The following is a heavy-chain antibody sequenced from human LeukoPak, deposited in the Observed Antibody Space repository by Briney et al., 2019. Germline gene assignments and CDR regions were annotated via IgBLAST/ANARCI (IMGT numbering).Heavy chain of an antibody. D-gene: IGHD4-17*01. Sequence: ASVKVSCKASGYTFTGYYMHWVRQAPGQGLEWMGWINPNSGGTNYAQKFQGRVTMTRDTAISTAYMELSRLRSDDTAVYYCARDAYGDYTSGAFDIWGQGTMVTVSS. CDR3: ARDAYGDYTSGAFDI. CDR1: GYTFTGYY. CDR2: INPNSGGT. J-gene: IGHJ3*02. V-gene: IGHV1-2*02.